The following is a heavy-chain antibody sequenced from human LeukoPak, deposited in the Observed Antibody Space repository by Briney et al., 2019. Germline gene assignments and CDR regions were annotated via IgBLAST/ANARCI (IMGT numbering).Heavy chain of an antibody. CDR2: ISDSGGGS. J-gene: IGHJ4*02. D-gene: IGHD3-22*01. V-gene: IGHV3-23*01. CDR3: AKGVVGGPRDYYSYFDY. CDR1: GFTFSSYA. Sequence: PGRSLRLSCAASGFTFSSYAMHWVRQAPGKGLEWVAVISDSGGGSNYADSVKGRFTISRDNSKNTLYVQMDSLRVEDTAVYYCAKGVVGGPRDYYSYFDYWGQGTLVTVS.